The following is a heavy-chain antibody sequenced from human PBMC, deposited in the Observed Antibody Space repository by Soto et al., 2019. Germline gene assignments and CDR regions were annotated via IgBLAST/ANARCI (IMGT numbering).Heavy chain of an antibody. CDR3: ARAGAFYETSGYPWSTFDI. D-gene: IGHD3-22*01. V-gene: IGHV1-18*01. Sequence: QVHLVQSGAEVKKPGASAKVSCKASGYTLTSYGISWVRQAPGQGLQWMGWISAYNGNTNYADKFQGRVTMTTDTSTSTAHMEVRSLRSDDTAVYYCARAGAFYETSGYPWSTFDIWGQGTMVTVSS. J-gene: IGHJ3*02. CDR1: GYTLTSYG. CDR2: ISAYNGNT.